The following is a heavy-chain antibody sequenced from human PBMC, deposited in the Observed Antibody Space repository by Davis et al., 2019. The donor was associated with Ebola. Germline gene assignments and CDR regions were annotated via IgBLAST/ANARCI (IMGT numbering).Heavy chain of an antibody. J-gene: IGHJ5*02. CDR2: ISGSGSTT. CDR3: AKGYNWFDP. Sequence: PGGSLRLSCEASGITFSTYAMSWVRQAPGKGLEWVSAISGSGSTTYYADSVKGRFTISRDNSKNTLYLQMNSLRAEDTAVYYCAKGYNWFDPWGQGTLVTVSS. V-gene: IGHV3-23*01. CDR1: GITFSTYA.